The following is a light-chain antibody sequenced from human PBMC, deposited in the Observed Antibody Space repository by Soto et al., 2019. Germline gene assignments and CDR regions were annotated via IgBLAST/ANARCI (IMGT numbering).Light chain of an antibody. CDR2: EVN. Sequence: QSALTQPASVSGSPGQSITISCTGTSSDVGGYNYVSWYQHHPGKAPKLMIYEVNTRPSGVSNRFSGSKSGNTASLTISGLQAEDEADYYCSSYTSSSTVVFGGGTKLTVL. CDR3: SSYTSSSTVV. V-gene: IGLV2-14*01. CDR1: SSDVGGYNY. J-gene: IGLJ3*02.